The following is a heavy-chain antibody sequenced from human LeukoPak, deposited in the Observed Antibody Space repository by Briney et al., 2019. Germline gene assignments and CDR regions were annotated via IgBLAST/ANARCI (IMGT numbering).Heavy chain of an antibody. D-gene: IGHD2-2*01. V-gene: IGHV1-18*01. CDR1: GYTFTSYG. Sequence: ASVKVSCKASGYTFTSYGISWVRQAPGQGLEGMGWISAYNGNTNYAQKLQGRVTMTTDTYTSTAYMELRSLRSDDPAVHYCARGVVVPAAMGPHFWFDPWGQGTLVTVSS. CDR2: ISAYNGNT. J-gene: IGHJ5*02. CDR3: ARGVVVPAAMGPHFWFDP.